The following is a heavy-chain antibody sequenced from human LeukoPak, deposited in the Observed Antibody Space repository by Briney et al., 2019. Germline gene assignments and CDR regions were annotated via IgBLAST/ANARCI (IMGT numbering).Heavy chain of an antibody. V-gene: IGHV4-39*01. J-gene: IGHJ5*02. Sequence: SETLSLTCTVSGGSISSSSYYWGWIRQPPGKGLEWIGSIYYSGSTYYNPSLKSRVTISVDTSKNQFSLKLSSVTAADTAVYYCARPGYYSNWFDPRGQGTLVTVSS. CDR1: GGSISSSSYY. CDR3: ARPGYYSNWFDP. D-gene: IGHD3-22*01. CDR2: IYYSGST.